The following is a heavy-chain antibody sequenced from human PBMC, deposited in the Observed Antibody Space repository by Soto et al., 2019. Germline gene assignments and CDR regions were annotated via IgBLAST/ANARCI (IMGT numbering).Heavy chain of an antibody. CDR2: ISGSGGST. V-gene: IGHV3-23*01. D-gene: IGHD3-22*01. CDR1: GFTFSSYA. J-gene: IGHJ4*02. CDR3: AKVGYDSSGYYYEPTYFDY. Sequence: SGGSLRLSCAASGFTFSSYAMSWVRQAPGKGLEWVSAISGSGGSTYYADSVKGRFTISRDNSKNTLYLQMNSLRAEDTAVYYCAKVGYDSSGYYYEPTYFDYWGQGTLVTVSS.